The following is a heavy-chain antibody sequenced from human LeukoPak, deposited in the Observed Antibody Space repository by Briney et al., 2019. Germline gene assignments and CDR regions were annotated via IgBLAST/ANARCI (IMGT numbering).Heavy chain of an antibody. V-gene: IGHV4-34*01. CDR1: GGSFSGYY. CDR3: ARTNYGSGSYGY. J-gene: IGHJ4*02. CDR2: INHSGST. Sequence: SETLSLTCAVYGGSFSGYYWSWIRQPPGQGVVWIGEINHSGSTNYNPSLKSRVTISVDTSKNQFSLKLSSVTAADTAVYYCARTNYGSGSYGYWGQGTLVTVSS. D-gene: IGHD3-10*01.